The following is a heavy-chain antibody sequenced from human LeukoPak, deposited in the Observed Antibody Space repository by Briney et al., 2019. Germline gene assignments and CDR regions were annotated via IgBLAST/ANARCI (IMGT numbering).Heavy chain of an antibody. Sequence: GGSLRLSCAASGFTFSSYPLHWVRQAPGKGLEWVTLISYDGSKIYYADSVKGRFTISRDNPKNTLYLQMNSLRAEDTAVYYCARIYLKQASASWGQGTLVTVPS. V-gene: IGHV3-30-3*01. CDR2: ISYDGSKI. CDR1: GFTFSSYP. J-gene: IGHJ5*02. D-gene: IGHD3-10*01. CDR3: ARIYLKQASAS.